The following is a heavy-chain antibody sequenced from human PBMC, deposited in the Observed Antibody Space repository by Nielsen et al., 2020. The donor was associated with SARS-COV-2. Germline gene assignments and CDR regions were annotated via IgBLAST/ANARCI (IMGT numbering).Heavy chain of an antibody. CDR3: ARDALYYYYMDV. J-gene: IGHJ6*03. V-gene: IGHV3-21*01. CDR1: GFTFSSYS. CDR2: ISNSSSYI. Sequence: GGSLRLSCAASGFTFSSYSMNWVRQAPGKGLEWVSSISNSSSYIYYADSVKGRFTISRDNAKNSLYLQMNSLRAEDTAVYYCARDALYYYYMDVWGKGTTVTVSS.